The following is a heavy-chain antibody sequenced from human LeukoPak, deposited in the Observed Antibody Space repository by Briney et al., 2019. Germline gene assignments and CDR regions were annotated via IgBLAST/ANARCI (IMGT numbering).Heavy chain of an antibody. V-gene: IGHV3-23*01. CDR2: FSGTGGST. D-gene: IGHD3-10*01. Sequence: PGGSLRLSCAASGFTFSSSAMSWVRQAPGKGLEWVSAFSGTGGSTYYADSVKGRFTISRDNSKNTVHLQMNSLRAEDTAVYYCAKATYYYGSGSYIGIRYYFDYWGQGTLVTVSS. J-gene: IGHJ4*02. CDR3: AKATYYYGSGSYIGIRYYFDY. CDR1: GFTFSSSA.